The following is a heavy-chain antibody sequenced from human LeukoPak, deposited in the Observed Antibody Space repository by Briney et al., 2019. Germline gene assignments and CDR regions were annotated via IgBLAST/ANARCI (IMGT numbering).Heavy chain of an antibody. D-gene: IGHD5-12*01. CDR2: ISGSGGST. CDR1: GFTFSSYA. V-gene: IGHV3-23*01. Sequence: PEGSLRLSCAASGFTFSSYAMSWVRQAPGKGLEWVSAISGSGGSTYYADSVKGRFTISRDNSKNTLYLQMNSLRAEDTAVYYCANYLYSGYAFRFDYWGQGTLVTVSS. CDR3: ANYLYSGYAFRFDY. J-gene: IGHJ4*02.